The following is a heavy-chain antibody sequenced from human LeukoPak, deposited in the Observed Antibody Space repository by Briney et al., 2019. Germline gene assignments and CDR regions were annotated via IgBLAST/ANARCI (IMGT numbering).Heavy chain of an antibody. D-gene: IGHD1-1*01. CDR3: ASGTGY. J-gene: IGHJ4*02. CDR1: GYTFTNFY. Sequence: GASVKVSCKTSGYTFTNFYVHWVRQAPGQGLEWIGIIIPSGGRTRYAQKFQGRLTLTRDTSTSTVYMELSSLRSEDTAVYYCASGTGYWGQGTRVTVSS. V-gene: IGHV1-46*01. CDR2: IIPSGGRT.